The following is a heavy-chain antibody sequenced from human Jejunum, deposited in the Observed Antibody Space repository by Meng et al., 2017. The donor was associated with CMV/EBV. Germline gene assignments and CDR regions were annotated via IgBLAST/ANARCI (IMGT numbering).Heavy chain of an antibody. Sequence: CAASGLTLSTYGMSWVRQAPGKGPEWVSNIGSSGSTNYADSGEGRFTIARDNSKNTLYLQMNSLRAEDTAVYYCAKSRGHWQFDLWGRGTLVTVSS. CDR2: IGSSGST. CDR1: GLTLSTYG. CDR3: AKSRGHWQFDL. V-gene: IGHV3-23*01. D-gene: IGHD3-10*01. J-gene: IGHJ2*01.